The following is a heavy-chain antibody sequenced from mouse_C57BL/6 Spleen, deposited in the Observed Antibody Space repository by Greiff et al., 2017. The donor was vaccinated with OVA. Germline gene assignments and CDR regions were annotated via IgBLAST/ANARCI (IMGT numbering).Heavy chain of an antibody. CDR2: IRSKSNNYAT. V-gene: IGHV10-1*01. CDR1: GFSFNTYA. Sequence: EVQLVESGGGLVQPKGSLKLSCAASGFSFNTYAMNWVRQAPGKGLEWVARIRSKSNNYATYYADSVKDRFTISRDDSESMLYLQMNNLKTEDTAMYYCVREGILRVGYYFDYWGQGTTLTVSS. CDR3: VREGILRVGYYFDY. D-gene: IGHD1-1*01. J-gene: IGHJ2*01.